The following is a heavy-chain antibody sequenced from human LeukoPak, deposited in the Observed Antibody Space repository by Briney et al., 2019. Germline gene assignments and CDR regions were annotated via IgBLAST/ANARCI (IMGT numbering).Heavy chain of an antibody. V-gene: IGHV1-24*01. Sequence: GASVKVSCKVSGYTPTELSMHWVRQAPGKGLEWMGGFDPEDGETIYAQKFQGRVTMTEDTSTDTAYMELSSLRSEDTAVYYCATGLGGARDLYYFDYWGQGTLVTVSS. J-gene: IGHJ4*02. D-gene: IGHD3-10*01. CDR1: GYTPTELS. CDR2: FDPEDGET. CDR3: ATGLGGARDLYYFDY.